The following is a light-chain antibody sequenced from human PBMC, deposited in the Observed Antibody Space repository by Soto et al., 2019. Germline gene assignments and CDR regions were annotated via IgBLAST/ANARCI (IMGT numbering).Light chain of an antibody. CDR1: QGISSY. CDR2: AAS. V-gene: IGKV1-9*01. CDR3: LQHNSYPLT. J-gene: IGKJ4*01. Sequence: IQLTQSPSSLSASVGDRVTITCRASQGISSYLGWYQQKPGKAPKLLIYAASSLQSGVPSRFSGSGSGTEFTLTISSLQPEDFATYYCLQHNSYPLTFGGGTKVDIK.